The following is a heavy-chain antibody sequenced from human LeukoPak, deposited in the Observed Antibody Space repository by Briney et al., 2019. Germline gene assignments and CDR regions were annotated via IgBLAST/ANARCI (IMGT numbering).Heavy chain of an antibody. CDR3: AREKGYPYGGNWFDP. D-gene: IGHD3-16*01. Sequence: SQTLSLTCTVSNGSISSDTYFWSWIRQPAGKGLEWIGRMSSSGISTYSPSLKSRVTISIDTSRNQFSMNLNSVTAADTAVYYCAREKGYPYGGNWFDPWGQGTLVTVSS. CDR1: NGSISSDTYF. CDR2: MSSSGIS. V-gene: IGHV4-61*02. J-gene: IGHJ5*02.